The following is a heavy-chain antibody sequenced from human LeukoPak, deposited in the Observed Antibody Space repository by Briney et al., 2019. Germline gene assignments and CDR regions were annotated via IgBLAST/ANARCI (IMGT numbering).Heavy chain of an antibody. Sequence: ASVKVSCKASGGTFSSYAISWVRQAPGQGLEWMGRIIPIFGIANYAQKFQGRVTITADKSTSTAYMELSSLRSEDTAGYYCARINSSSGALDYWGQGTLVTVSS. V-gene: IGHV1-69*04. J-gene: IGHJ4*02. CDR3: ARINSSSGALDY. CDR2: IIPIFGIA. D-gene: IGHD6-6*01. CDR1: GGTFSSYA.